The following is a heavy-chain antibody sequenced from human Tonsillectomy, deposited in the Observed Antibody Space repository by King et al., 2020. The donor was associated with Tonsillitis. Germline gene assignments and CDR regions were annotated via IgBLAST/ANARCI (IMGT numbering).Heavy chain of an antibody. Sequence: QVTLKESGPALVKPTQTLTLTCSFSGFSLSTSGVCMSWIRQPPGKALEWLALIDWDDEKYYSTSLKTRLTISKDTSKNQVVLTMTNMDPVDTATYYCARIRSSAHDAFDIWGQGTMVTVSS. J-gene: IGHJ3*02. D-gene: IGHD3-22*01. CDR1: GFSLSTSGVC. CDR3: ARIRSSAHDAFDI. CDR2: IDWDDEK. V-gene: IGHV2-70*01.